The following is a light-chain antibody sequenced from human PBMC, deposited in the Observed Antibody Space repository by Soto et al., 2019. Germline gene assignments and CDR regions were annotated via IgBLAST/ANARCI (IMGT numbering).Light chain of an antibody. CDR2: NNN. V-gene: IGLV1-44*01. CDR3: ATWDDGLNGWV. J-gene: IGLJ3*02. Sequence: QSVLTQPPSASGTPGQRVTISCSGRSSNIGSNAVNWYQQFPGRAPKVLIYNNNERPSGVPDRFSGSKSGTSASLAISGLQSEDEADYYCATWDDGLNGWVFGGGTKVTVL. CDR1: SSNIGSNA.